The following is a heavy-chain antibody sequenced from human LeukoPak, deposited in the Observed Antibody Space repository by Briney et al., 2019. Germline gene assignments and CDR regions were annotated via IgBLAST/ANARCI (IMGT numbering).Heavy chain of an antibody. CDR3: ASSYYDFWSGYRNSYYFDY. CDR2: IYYSGST. CDR1: GGSISSGGYY. V-gene: IGHV4-31*03. Sequence: SETLSLTCTVSGGSISSGGYYWSWIRQHPGKGLEWIGYIYYSGSTYYNPSLKSRVTISVDTSKNQFSLKLSSVTAADTAVCYCASSYYDFWSGYRNSYYFDYWGQGTLVTVSS. J-gene: IGHJ4*02. D-gene: IGHD3-3*01.